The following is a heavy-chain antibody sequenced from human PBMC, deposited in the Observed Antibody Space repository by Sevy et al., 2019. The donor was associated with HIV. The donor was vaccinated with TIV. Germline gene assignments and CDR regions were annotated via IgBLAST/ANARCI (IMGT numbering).Heavy chain of an antibody. V-gene: IGHV4-4*07. J-gene: IGHJ6*02. Sequence: SETLSLTCTVSGGSISSYYWSWIRQPAGKGLEWIGRIYTSGSTNYNPSLKSRVTMSVDTSKNQFSLKLSSVTAADTAVYYCARHCSSTSCHYYYYGMDVWGQGTTVTVSS. D-gene: IGHD2-2*01. CDR1: GGSISSYY. CDR2: IYTSGST. CDR3: ARHCSSTSCHYYYYGMDV.